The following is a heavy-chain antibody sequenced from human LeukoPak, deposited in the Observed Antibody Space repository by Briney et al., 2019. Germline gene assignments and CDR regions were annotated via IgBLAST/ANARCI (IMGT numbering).Heavy chain of an antibody. J-gene: IGHJ4*02. CDR3: ARVVPTLAPMTYDSSGTADY. CDR1: GGSISSGDYY. V-gene: IGHV4-30-4*01. D-gene: IGHD3-22*01. Sequence: SQTLSLTCTVSGGSISSGDYYWSWLRQPPGKGLEWIGYIYYSGSTYYNPSLKSRVTISVDTSKNQFSLKLSSVTAADTAVYYCARVVPTLAPMTYDSSGTADYWGQGTLVTVSS. CDR2: IYYSGST.